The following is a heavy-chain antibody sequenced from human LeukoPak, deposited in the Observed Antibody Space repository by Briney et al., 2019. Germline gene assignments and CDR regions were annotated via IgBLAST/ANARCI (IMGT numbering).Heavy chain of an antibody. D-gene: IGHD6-6*01. CDR1: GDSVNSGNFY. Sequence: SETLSLTCTVSGDSVNSGNFYWSWIRQPPGKGLEWIGSIYYSGTTYYNPSLKSRVTISVDTSKNQFSLEVTSTTAADTAVYYCARHSSAARPNFDYWGQGTLVTVSS. J-gene: IGHJ4*02. CDR3: ARHSSAARPNFDY. CDR2: IYYSGTT. V-gene: IGHV4-39*01.